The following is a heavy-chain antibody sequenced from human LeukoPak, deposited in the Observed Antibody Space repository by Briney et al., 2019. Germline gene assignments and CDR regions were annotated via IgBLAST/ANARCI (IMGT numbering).Heavy chain of an antibody. Sequence: PGGSLRLSCAASGFDFDDYGMSWVRQAPGKGLEWVSGINWSGGSTGYGDSVKGRFTISRDNAKNSLYLQMNSLRAEDTAVYYCAKFIVGATDFDYWGQGTLVTVSS. CDR1: GFDFDDYG. V-gene: IGHV3-20*04. CDR2: INWSGGST. D-gene: IGHD1-26*01. J-gene: IGHJ4*02. CDR3: AKFIVGATDFDY.